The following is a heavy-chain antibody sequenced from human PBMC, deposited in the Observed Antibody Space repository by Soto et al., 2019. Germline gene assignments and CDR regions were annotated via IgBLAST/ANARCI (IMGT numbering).Heavy chain of an antibody. D-gene: IGHD5-12*01. CDR2: IYSGGST. CDR3: ARMRGGMAMIYYYYYMDV. J-gene: IGHJ6*03. Sequence: EVQVVESGGGLVQPGGSLRLSCAASGFTVSSNFMSWVRQAPGKGLEWVSVIYSGGSTYYADSVKGRFTSSRQNSKNTLYLQMNSLRAEDTAVYYCARMRGGMAMIYYYYYMDVWGKGATVTVSS. CDR1: GFTVSSNF. V-gene: IGHV3-53*04.